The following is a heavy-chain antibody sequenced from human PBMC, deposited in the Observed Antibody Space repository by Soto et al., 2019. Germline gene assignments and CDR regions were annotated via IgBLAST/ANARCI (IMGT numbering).Heavy chain of an antibody. CDR1: GFTFGRYA. J-gene: IGHJ6*02. V-gene: IGHV3-23*01. CDR3: ESRHRYYGLDV. Sequence: GGSLRLSCAASGFTFGRYAMTWVRQGPGKGLEWVSGISDTGSSTYYADTAKGRFTISRDNSKNTVYLQMYSLTAEDTAIYYCESRHRYYGLDVWGQGTRVTVSS. CDR2: ISDTGSST.